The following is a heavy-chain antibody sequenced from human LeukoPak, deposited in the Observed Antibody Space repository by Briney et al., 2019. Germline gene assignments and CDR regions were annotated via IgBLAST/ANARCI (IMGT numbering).Heavy chain of an antibody. CDR1: RRSISRCY. Sequence: SEPLSLTRTVSRRSISRCYWRWIRHPAGRGREWLGRIYSTGSTNYNPSLKSRVTMSVDTSKNQFSLRLRSVTAADTAVYYCARQIASAGTAGFDFWGQGALVTASS. V-gene: IGHV4-4*07. J-gene: IGHJ4*02. D-gene: IGHD6-13*01. CDR2: IYSTGST. CDR3: ARQIASAGTAGFDF.